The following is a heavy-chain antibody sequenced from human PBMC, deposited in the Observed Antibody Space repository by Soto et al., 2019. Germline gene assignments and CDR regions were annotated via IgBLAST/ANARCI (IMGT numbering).Heavy chain of an antibody. J-gene: IGHJ5*02. CDR2: IWYDGSNK. CDR1: GFIFNEYG. Sequence: QVQLVESGGGVVQPGWSLRLSCAASGFIFNEYGMHWVRQAPGKGLEWVAVIWYDGSNKYYADSVKGRFTFSRDNSKNTMSLQMNSLRVEDTAIYYCARWGCSGSNCNLNQRSFDLWGQGTLVTVSS. CDR3: ARWGCSGSNCNLNQRSFDL. V-gene: IGHV3-33*01. D-gene: IGHD2-15*01.